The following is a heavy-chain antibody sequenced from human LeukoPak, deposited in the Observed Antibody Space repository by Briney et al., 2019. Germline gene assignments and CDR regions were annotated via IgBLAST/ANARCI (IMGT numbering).Heavy chain of an antibody. CDR1: DDSISSSSYY. CDR3: ARHSRSAYSGYENAFDI. V-gene: IGHV4-39*01. Sequence: SETLSLTCTVSDDSISSSSYYWDWIRQPPGKGLEWIGNVYYSTNTYYNPSLKSRVTISVDTSKNQFSLKLSSVTAADTAIYYCARHSRSAYSGYENAFDIWGQGTVVTVSS. D-gene: IGHD5-12*01. CDR2: VYYSTNT. J-gene: IGHJ3*02.